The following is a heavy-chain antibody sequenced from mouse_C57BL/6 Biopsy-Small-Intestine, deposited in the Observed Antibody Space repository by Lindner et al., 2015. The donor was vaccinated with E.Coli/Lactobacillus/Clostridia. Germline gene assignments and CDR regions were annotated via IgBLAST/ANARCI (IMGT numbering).Heavy chain of an antibody. D-gene: IGHD1-1*01. V-gene: IGHV1-84*02. CDR3: AKTLEYCSSTACYVPYYMDV. CDR1: GYTFTDYA. Sequence: SVKVSCKASGYTFTDYAMRIGCARPRTRLEWMGWINVGSGNTKFSQKFQGRVTITRDTSANTAYMELSSLRSEDTAVYYCAKTLEYCSSTACYVPYYMDVWGKGTTVTVSS. J-gene: IGHJ1*03. CDR2: INVGSGNT.